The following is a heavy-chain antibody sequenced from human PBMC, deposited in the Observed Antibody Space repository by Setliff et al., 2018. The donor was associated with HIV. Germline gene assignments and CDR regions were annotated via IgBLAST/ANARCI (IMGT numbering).Heavy chain of an antibody. J-gene: IGHJ4*02. CDR1: AYTFNSYY. CDR3: ARDHIAARSVDY. D-gene: IGHD6-6*01. V-gene: IGHV1-46*02. Sequence: ASVKVSCKTSAYTFNSYYMHWIRQAPGQGLEWMGLIGPSGSSTTYAQNFQGRVTMSRDTSTNTVYMELSSLRSEGTAVYYCARDHIAARSVDYWGQGTLVTVSS. CDR2: IGPSGSST.